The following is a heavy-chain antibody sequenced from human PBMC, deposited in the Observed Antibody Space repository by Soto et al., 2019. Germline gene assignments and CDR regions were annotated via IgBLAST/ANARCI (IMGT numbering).Heavy chain of an antibody. Sequence: PSETLSLTCTVSGGSISSYYWSWIRQPPGKGLEWIGYIYYSGSTNYNPSLKSRVTISVDTSKNQFSLKLSSVTAADTAVYYCARGIAVAGTFDYWGQGTLVTVSS. CDR1: GGSISSYY. CDR2: IYYSGST. D-gene: IGHD6-19*01. V-gene: IGHV4-59*01. CDR3: ARGIAVAGTFDY. J-gene: IGHJ4*02.